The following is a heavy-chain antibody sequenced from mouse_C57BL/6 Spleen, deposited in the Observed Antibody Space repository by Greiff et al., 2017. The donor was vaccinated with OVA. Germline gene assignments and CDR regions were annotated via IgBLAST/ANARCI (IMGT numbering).Heavy chain of an antibody. Sequence: EVKLMESGGGLVQPGGSMKLSCAASGFTFSDAWMDWVRQSPEKGLEWVAEIRNKANNHATYYAESVKGRFTISRDDSKSSVYLQMNSLRAEDTGIYYCTRPYDYDDEYYFDYWGQGTTLTVSS. CDR3: TRPYDYDDEYYFDY. D-gene: IGHD2-4*01. J-gene: IGHJ2*01. V-gene: IGHV6-6*01. CDR2: IRNKANNHAT. CDR1: GFTFSDAW.